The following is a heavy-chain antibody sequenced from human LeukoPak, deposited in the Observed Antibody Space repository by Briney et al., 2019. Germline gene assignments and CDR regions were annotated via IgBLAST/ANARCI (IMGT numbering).Heavy chain of an antibody. J-gene: IGHJ4*02. CDR3: ARDGYSGSSLFDY. D-gene: IGHD1-26*01. Sequence: NPSETLSLTCTVSGGSISSHFWSWIRQPPGKGLEWIGYIHYSGSTNYNPSLKSRVTISVDTSKNQFSLRLSSITAADTAVYYCARDGYSGSSLFDYWGQGTLVTVSS. CDR2: IHYSGST. CDR1: GGSISSHF. V-gene: IGHV4-59*11.